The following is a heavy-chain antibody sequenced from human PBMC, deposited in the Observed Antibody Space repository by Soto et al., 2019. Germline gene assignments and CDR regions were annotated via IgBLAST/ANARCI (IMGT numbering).Heavy chain of an antibody. D-gene: IGHD5-12*01. CDR2: IYTSGST. CDR3: AREGGALGRGYSGYEFDY. Sequence: SETLSLTCTVSGGSISSYCWSWIRQPAGKGLEWIGRIYTSGSTNYNPSLKSRVTMSVDTSKNQFSLKLSSVTAADTAVYYCAREGGALGRGYSGYEFDYWGQGTLVTVSS. CDR1: GGSISSYC. J-gene: IGHJ4*02. V-gene: IGHV4-4*07.